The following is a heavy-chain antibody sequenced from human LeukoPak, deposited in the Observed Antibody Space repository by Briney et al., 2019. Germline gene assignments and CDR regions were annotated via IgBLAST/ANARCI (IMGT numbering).Heavy chain of an antibody. CDR1: GYSISRGYY. CDR3: ARRSGSWFPFDY. V-gene: IGHV4-38-2*01. D-gene: IGHD6-13*01. J-gene: IGHJ4*02. CDR2: IYHSGST. Sequence: KPSETLALPCAVSGYSISRGYYWGWIRQPPREGPEGIGSIYHSGSTYYNPSLKSRVTISVDTSKNQFSLKLSSVTAADTAVYYCARRSGSWFPFDYWGQGTLVTVSS.